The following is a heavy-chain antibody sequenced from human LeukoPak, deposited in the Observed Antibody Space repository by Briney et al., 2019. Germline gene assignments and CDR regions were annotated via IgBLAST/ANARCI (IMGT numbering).Heavy chain of an antibody. D-gene: IGHD3-22*01. V-gene: IGHV4-59*01. CDR3: ARIAHYYYDSSGSFDY. CDR2: IYYSGST. Sequence: SETLSLTCTVSGGSISSYYWSWIRQPPGKGLEWIGYIYYSGSTNYNPSLKSRVTISVDTSKNQFSLKLSSVTAADTAVYYCARIAHYYYDSSGSFDYWGQGTLVTVSS. J-gene: IGHJ4*02. CDR1: GGSISSYY.